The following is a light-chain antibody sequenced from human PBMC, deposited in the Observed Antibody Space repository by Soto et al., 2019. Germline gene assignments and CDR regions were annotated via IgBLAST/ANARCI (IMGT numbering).Light chain of an antibody. CDR3: HSYDSSLPALDV. CDR1: SSNIGAGYG. J-gene: IGLJ1*01. CDR2: GDS. Sequence: QSVLTQPPSVSGAPGQRVTISCAGSSSNIGAGYGVHWYQQLPGTAPKLLLYGDSNRPSGVPARFSGSKSGTSASLAITGLQAEDEDDYYCHSYDSSLPALDVFGTGTKLTVL. V-gene: IGLV1-40*01.